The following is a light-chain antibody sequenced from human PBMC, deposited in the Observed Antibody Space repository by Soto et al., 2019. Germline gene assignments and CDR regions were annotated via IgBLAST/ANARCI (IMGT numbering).Light chain of an antibody. V-gene: IGLV1-40*01. CDR3: HSYATNQSGASV. CDR2: GNN. CDR1: SSNIGAGFD. J-gene: IGLJ1*01. Sequence: QSVLTQSPSVSGAPGQRVSISCTGTSSNIGAGFDVHWYQQLPATAPKLLIYGNNNRPSGVPDRFSGSKSGTSASLAITGLQAEDEADYYCHSYATNQSGASVFATGTKLTVL.